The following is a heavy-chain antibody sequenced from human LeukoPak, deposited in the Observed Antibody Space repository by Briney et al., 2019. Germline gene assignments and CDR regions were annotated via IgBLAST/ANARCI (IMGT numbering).Heavy chain of an antibody. J-gene: IGHJ4*02. Sequence: GESLKISCKASGYTFTHQWIGWVRQKSGSGLEWMGIIYPRDSDTRYSPSFQGCVSISADTSINTAYLEWSRLEASDTAIYYCARHSDVIGAIWGQGTLVTVSS. D-gene: IGHD3-10*01. V-gene: IGHV5-51*01. CDR2: IYPRDSDT. CDR3: ARHSDVIGAI. CDR1: GYTFTHQW.